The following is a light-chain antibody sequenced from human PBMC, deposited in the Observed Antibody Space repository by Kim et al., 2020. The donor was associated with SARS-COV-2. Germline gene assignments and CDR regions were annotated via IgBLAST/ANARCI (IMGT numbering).Light chain of an antibody. CDR3: QHYGGSRYT. CDR1: QSVSRNY. J-gene: IGKJ2*01. V-gene: IGKV3-20*01. Sequence: EIVLTQSPGTLSLSPGERATLSCRASQSVSRNYLAWYQQKLGQTPRLLIYGASTRAPGIPDRFSGSGSGADFTLTISSLGPDDFAVYYCQHYGGSRYTFGQGTKLEI. CDR2: GAS.